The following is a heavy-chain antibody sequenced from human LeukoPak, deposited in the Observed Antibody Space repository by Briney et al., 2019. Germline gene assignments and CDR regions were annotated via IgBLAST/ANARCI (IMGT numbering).Heavy chain of an antibody. CDR2: INHSGST. CDR3: ARGCSSTSCFNGAFDY. J-gene: IGHJ4*02. D-gene: IGHD2-2*01. CDR1: GGSISSYY. V-gene: IGHV4-34*01. Sequence: PSETLSLTCTVSGGSISSYYWSWIRQPPGKGLEWIGEINHSGSTNYNPSLKSRVTISVDTSKNQFSLKLSSVTAADTAVYYCARGCSSTSCFNGAFDYWGQGTLVTVSS.